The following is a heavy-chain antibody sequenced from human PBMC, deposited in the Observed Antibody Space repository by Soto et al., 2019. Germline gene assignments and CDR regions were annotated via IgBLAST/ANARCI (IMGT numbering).Heavy chain of an antibody. Sequence: GGSLRLSCAASGFTFSSYAMSWFRQAPGKGLEWVSAISGSGGSTYYADSVKGRFTISRDNSKNTLYLQMNSLRAEDTAVYYCATGLLYTVTTSYYGMDVWGQGTTVTVSS. CDR1: GFTFSSYA. CDR3: ATGLLYTVTTSYYGMDV. D-gene: IGHD4-4*01. CDR2: ISGSGGST. J-gene: IGHJ6*02. V-gene: IGHV3-23*01.